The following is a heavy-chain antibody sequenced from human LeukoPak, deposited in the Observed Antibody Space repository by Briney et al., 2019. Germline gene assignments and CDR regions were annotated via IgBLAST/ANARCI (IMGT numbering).Heavy chain of an antibody. CDR2: IWSDGSRK. CDR1: GFSFSNYG. Sequence: GGSLRLSCAASGFSFSNYGIHWVRQAPGKGLEWVAFIWSDGSRKYYGDSVKGRFTISRDNAKNTLYLQLNRLRAEDTGVYYCAKKPNPVGAPSPGDHRGQRTLGPVSS. CDR3: AKKPNPVGAPSPGDH. J-gene: IGHJ4*01. V-gene: IGHV3-30*02. D-gene: IGHD1-26*01.